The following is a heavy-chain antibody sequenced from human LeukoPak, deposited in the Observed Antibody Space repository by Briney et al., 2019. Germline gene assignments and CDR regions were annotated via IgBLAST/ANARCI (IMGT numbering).Heavy chain of an antibody. CDR3: ARLFTVTTSFDY. D-gene: IGHD4-17*01. Sequence: SETLSLTCNVSGGSISGGSYYWSWIRQPAGKGLEWIGRIYTSGTTNYNPSLKSRVTMSVDTSKNQFSLKLSSVTAADTAVYYCARLFTVTTSFDYWGQGTLVTVSS. J-gene: IGHJ4*02. V-gene: IGHV4-61*02. CDR1: GGSISGGSYY. CDR2: IYTSGTT.